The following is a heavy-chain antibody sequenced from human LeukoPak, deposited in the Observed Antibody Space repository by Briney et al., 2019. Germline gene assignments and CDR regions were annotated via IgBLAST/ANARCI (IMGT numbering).Heavy chain of an antibody. CDR2: IYYSGST. CDR1: GGPISSSSYY. V-gene: IGHV4-39*01. J-gene: IGHJ4*02. CDR3: ARQSEYSISWSLHVD. D-gene: IGHD6-13*01. Sequence: KPSETLSLTCTVSGGPISSSSYYWGWIRQPPGKGLEWIGSIYYSGSTYYNPSLKSRVTISVDTSKNQFSLKLSSVTAADTAVYYCARQSEYSISWSLHVDWGQGTLVTVSS.